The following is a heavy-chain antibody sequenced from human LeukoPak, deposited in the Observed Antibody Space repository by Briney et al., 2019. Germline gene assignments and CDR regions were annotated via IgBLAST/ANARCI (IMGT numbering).Heavy chain of an antibody. CDR1: GGSISNYY. V-gene: IGHV4-4*07. CDR3: ARDPGYDFWSGYHYYFDY. CDR2: IYTSGST. J-gene: IGHJ4*02. D-gene: IGHD3-3*01. Sequence: KPSETLSLTCTVSGGSISNYYWSWIRQPAGKGLEWIGRIYTSGSTNYNPSLKSRVTMSVDTSKNQFSLKLSSVTAADTAVYYCARDPGYDFWSGYHYYFDYWGQGTLVTVSS.